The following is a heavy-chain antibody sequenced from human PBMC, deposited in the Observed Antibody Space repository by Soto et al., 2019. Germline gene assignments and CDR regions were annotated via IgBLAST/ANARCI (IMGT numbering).Heavy chain of an antibody. Sequence: TGGSLRLSCAASGFTFSSYSMNWVRQAPGKGLEWVSSISSSSSYIYYADSVKGRFTISRDNAKNSLYLQMNSLRAEDTAVYYCARDSGSDTFDPWGQGTLVTVSS. J-gene: IGHJ5*02. CDR3: ARDSGSDTFDP. CDR2: ISSSSSYI. D-gene: IGHD1-26*01. CDR1: GFTFSSYS. V-gene: IGHV3-21*01.